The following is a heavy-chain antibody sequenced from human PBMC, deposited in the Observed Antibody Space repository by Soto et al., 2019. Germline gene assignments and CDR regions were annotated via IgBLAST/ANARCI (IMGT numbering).Heavy chain of an antibody. CDR3: ARLNIAARPNWFDP. Sequence: PSETLSLTCTVSGGSISSSSYYWGWIRQPPGKGLEWIGSIYYSGSTYYNPSLKSRVTISVDTSKNQFSLKLSSVTAADTAVYYCARLNIAARPNWFDPWGQGTLVTVSS. D-gene: IGHD6-6*01. J-gene: IGHJ5*02. V-gene: IGHV4-39*01. CDR2: IYYSGST. CDR1: GGSISSSSYY.